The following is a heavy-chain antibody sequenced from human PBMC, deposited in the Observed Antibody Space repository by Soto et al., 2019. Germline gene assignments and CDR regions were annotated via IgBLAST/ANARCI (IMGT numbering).Heavy chain of an antibody. D-gene: IGHD5-18*01. V-gene: IGHV3-23*01. Sequence: EVQLLESGGDLRQPGGSLRLSCAASGFSFSSYSMSWVHHVPGKGLQWVSGMSATGGSTYYADTVKGRFTTSRDNSRKAMYRQMTSLRADDTAVYYCAKTGGDTCQESAFDIWGLGKMVTVSA. CDR3: AKTGGDTCQESAFDI. CDR1: GFSFSSYS. CDR2: MSATGGST. J-gene: IGHJ3*02.